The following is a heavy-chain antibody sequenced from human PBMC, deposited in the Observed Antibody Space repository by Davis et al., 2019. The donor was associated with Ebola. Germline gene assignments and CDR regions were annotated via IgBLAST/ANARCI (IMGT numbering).Heavy chain of an antibody. CDR1: GFSFSSCS. D-gene: IGHD2-2*01. J-gene: IGHJ4*02. V-gene: IGHV3-21*06. CDR2: ISSSSTSR. CDR3: AREGKYRDESRTFDY. Sequence: GESLKISCAASGFSFSSCSMNWVRQAPGKGLEWVSSISSSSTSRYYVDSVKGRFTISRDNAKNSLYLQMNSLRADDTAVYYCAREGKYRDESRTFDYWGQGTLVTVSS.